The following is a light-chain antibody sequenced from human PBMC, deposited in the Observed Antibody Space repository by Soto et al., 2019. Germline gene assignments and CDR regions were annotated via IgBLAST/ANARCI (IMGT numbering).Light chain of an antibody. J-gene: IGKJ2*01. V-gene: IGKV1-5*01. CDR3: QQYNCYPYT. Sequence: DIQMTQSPSTLSASVGDRVTITCRASQSISSWLAWYQQKPGKAPKLLIYDASSLESGVPSRFSGSGSGTEFTLTISSLQPDDFATYYCQQYNCYPYTFGQGTKLEIK. CDR1: QSISSW. CDR2: DAS.